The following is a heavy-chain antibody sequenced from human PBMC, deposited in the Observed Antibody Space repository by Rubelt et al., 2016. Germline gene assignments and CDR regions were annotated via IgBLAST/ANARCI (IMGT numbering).Heavy chain of an antibody. V-gene: IGHV5-10-1*01. CDR3: AGTIHRIYDFWSGEYFDY. CDR1: GYSFTSYW. Sequence: PGESLRISCTGSGYSFTSYWISWVRQMPGKGLEWMGRIDPSDSYTNYSPSFQGHVTISADKSITTAYLQWSSLKASDTAMYYCAGTIHRIYDFWSGEYFDYWGQGTLVTVSS. J-gene: IGHJ4*02. D-gene: IGHD3-3*01. CDR2: IDPSDSYT.